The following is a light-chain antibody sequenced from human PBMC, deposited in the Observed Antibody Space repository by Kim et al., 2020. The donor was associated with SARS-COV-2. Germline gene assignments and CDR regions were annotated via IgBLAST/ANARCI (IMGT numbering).Light chain of an antibody. V-gene: IGLV2-8*01. CDR2: EVS. CDR3: SSYAGSNKGV. Sequence: QSALTQPPSASGSPGKSVTISCTGTSSDVGGYNYVSWYQQHPGKAPKLMIYEVSERPSGVPDRFSGSKSGNTASLTVSGLQAEDEADYYCSSYAGSNKGVFGGGTQLTVL. CDR1: SSDVGGYNY. J-gene: IGLJ2*01.